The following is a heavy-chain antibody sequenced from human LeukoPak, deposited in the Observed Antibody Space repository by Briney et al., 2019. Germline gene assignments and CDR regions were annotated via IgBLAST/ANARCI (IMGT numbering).Heavy chain of an antibody. Sequence: PSETLSLTCTVSGGSITGHYWTWIRQSPGKGLEWIGFVYDNGNTSYNSSLQSRVTMSVDTSTNQLSLKMTSVTAADTAIYYCARVFRGVVTSNWFDPWGQGTLVTVSS. CDR1: GGSITGHY. CDR3: ARVFRGVVTSNWFDP. D-gene: IGHD2-21*02. J-gene: IGHJ5*02. CDR2: VYDNGNT. V-gene: IGHV4-59*11.